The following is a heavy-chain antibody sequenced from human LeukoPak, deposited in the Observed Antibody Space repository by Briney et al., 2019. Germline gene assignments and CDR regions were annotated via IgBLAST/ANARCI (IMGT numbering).Heavy chain of an antibody. CDR1: GFAFNTYA. CDR3: AREIFGSGSYPDD. CDR2: IWHDGSHK. D-gene: IGHD3-10*01. J-gene: IGHJ4*02. V-gene: IGHV3-33*01. Sequence: GGSLRLSCAASGFAFNTYAMHWVRQAPGKGLEWVTLIWHDGSHKFYIDSVRGRFTISRDNSRNTVYLQMNGLRAEDTAVYYCAREIFGSGSYPDDWGQGTLVTVSS.